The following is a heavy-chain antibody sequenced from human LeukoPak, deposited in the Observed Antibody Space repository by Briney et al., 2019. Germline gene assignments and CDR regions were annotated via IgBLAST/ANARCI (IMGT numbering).Heavy chain of an antibody. CDR1: GGSISSYY. CDR3: AREHQSSDFWSGYYTFSGFDP. V-gene: IGHV4-4*07. Sequence: PSETLSLTCTVSGGSISSYYWNWIRQPAGKGLEWIGRMYTSGSTNYNPSLKTRVTISVDTSKNQFSLKLSSVTAADTAVYYCAREHQSSDFWSGYYTFSGFDPWGQGTLVTVSS. J-gene: IGHJ5*02. D-gene: IGHD3-3*01. CDR2: MYTSGST.